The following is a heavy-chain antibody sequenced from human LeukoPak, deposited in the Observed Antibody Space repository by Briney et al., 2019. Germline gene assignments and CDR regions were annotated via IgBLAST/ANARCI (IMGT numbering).Heavy chain of an antibody. CDR3: ARVGATEDYYYYMDV. CDR2: ISYDGSNK. CDR1: GFTFSSYA. V-gene: IGHV3-30-3*01. Sequence: QPGRSLRLSCAASGFTFSSYAMHWVRQAPGKGLEWVAVISYDGSNKYYADSVKGRFTISRDNSKNTLYLQMNSLRAEDTAVYYCARVGATEDYYYYMDVWGKGTTVTVSS. J-gene: IGHJ6*03. D-gene: IGHD1-26*01.